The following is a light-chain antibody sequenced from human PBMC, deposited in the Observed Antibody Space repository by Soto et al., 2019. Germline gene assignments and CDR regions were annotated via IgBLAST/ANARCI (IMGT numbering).Light chain of an antibody. CDR2: GVA. J-gene: IGKJ2*01. Sequence: DIVLTQSPATLSVSPGDRVTLSCRASASLFCFLAWYQQKPCQAPRLLMYGVATRATGIPARFSGGGSATAFTLTISSLQSEDSAFYFCQSYNDWPFASGLGTRLEI. V-gene: IGKV3-15*01. CDR1: ASLFCF. CDR3: QSYNDWPFA.